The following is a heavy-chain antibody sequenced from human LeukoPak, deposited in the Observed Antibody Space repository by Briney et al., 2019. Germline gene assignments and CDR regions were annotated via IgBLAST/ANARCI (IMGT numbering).Heavy chain of an antibody. CDR3: ARLYYHSFGYGIDY. V-gene: IGHV4-39*01. D-gene: IGHD3-22*01. CDR2: IYYSGNT. J-gene: IGHJ4*02. Sequence: SETLSLTCTVSGGSISGSSYYWGWIRQPPGKGLEWIGSIYYSGNTYYNPSLKSRVTISVDTSKNQFSLKLSSVTAADTAVYYCARLYYHSFGYGIDYWGQGTLVTVSS. CDR1: GGSISGSSYY.